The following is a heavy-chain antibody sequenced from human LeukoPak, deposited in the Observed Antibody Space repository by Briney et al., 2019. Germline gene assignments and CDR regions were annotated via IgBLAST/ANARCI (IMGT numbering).Heavy chain of an antibody. CDR2: IYHSGKP. J-gene: IGHJ3*02. CDR3: ARVTLTSGAAIDI. CDR1: GGSISRDDYY. D-gene: IGHD1-14*01. Sequence: SQTLSLTCTVSGGSISRDDYYWSWIRQHPGKGLEWIGYIYHSGKPYYNPSLKSRIIMSIDKSENQFSLKLSSVTAADTAMYYCARVTLTSGAAIDIWGQGTVVTVSS. V-gene: IGHV4-31*03.